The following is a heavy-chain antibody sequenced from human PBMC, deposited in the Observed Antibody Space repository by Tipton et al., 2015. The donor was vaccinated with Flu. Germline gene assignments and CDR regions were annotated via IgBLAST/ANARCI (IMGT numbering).Heavy chain of an antibody. CDR1: GGSISSGSYY. CDR2: IFTSGST. CDR3: ARYCSGGSCKRDTNDAFDI. Sequence: TLSLTCTVSGGSISSGSYYWNWVRQPAGKGLEWVGRIFTSGSTNYNPSLKSRVTISVDTSKNQFSLMLTSVTAADTAAYYCARYCSGGSCKRDTNDAFDIWGQGTMVTVSS. J-gene: IGHJ3*02. D-gene: IGHD2-15*01. V-gene: IGHV4-61*02.